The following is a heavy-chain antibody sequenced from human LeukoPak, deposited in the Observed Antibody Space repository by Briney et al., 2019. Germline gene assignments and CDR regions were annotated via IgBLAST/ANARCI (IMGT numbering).Heavy chain of an antibody. Sequence: ASVKVSCKASGYTFTCYYMHWVRQAPGQGLEWMGWINPNSGGTNYAQKFQGRVTMTRDTSISTAYMELSRLRSDDTAVYYCARDRGTYYYDSSGYYGYWGQESQITASS. CDR1: GYTFTCYY. J-gene: IGHJ4*02. D-gene: IGHD3-22*01. CDR2: INPNSGGT. CDR3: ARDRGTYYYDSSGYYGY. V-gene: IGHV1-2*02.